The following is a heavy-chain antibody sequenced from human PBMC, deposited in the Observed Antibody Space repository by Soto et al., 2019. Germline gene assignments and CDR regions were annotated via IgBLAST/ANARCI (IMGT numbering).Heavy chain of an antibody. CDR1: GGSISIGGYY. CDR3: AGDQWFGEPRSQYNWFDS. D-gene: IGHD3-10*01. V-gene: IGHV4-31*11. Sequence: VQLQESGPGLVKPSQTLSLSCAVSGGSISIGGYYWSWIRQHPGKGLEWIGYIYYTGTTYYKSSRKSRVIMSVDTSKNQFSLNLTSVTAADTAVYYCAGDQWFGEPRSQYNWFDSWGQGILVTVAS. CDR2: IYYTGTT. J-gene: IGHJ5*01.